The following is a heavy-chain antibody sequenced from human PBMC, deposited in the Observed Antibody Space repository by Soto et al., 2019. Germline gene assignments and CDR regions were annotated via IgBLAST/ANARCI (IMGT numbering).Heavy chain of an antibody. J-gene: IGHJ4*02. Sequence: PGGSLRLSCAASGFDVSNAWMHWVRQAPGKGLEWVGRIKSKTDGGTTDHAAPVKGRFTISRDDSENTLYLQMNSLKTEDTAIYYCLKLATPRHWGQGTLVTVSS. V-gene: IGHV3-15*07. CDR1: GFDVSNAW. CDR3: LKLATPRH. CDR2: IKSKTDGGTT. D-gene: IGHD5-12*01.